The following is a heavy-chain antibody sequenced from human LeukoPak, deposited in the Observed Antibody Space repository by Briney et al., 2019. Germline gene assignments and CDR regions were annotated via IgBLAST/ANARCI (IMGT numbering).Heavy chain of an antibody. V-gene: IGHV3-21*01. Sequence: GGSLRLSCAASGFTFSSYSMNWVRRAPGKGLEWVSSISSSSSYIYYADSVKGRFTISRDNAKNSLYLQMHSLRAEDTAVYYCARDPVAGHFDYWGQGTLVTVSS. CDR1: GFTFSSYS. D-gene: IGHD6-19*01. CDR3: ARDPVAGHFDY. CDR2: ISSSSSYI. J-gene: IGHJ4*02.